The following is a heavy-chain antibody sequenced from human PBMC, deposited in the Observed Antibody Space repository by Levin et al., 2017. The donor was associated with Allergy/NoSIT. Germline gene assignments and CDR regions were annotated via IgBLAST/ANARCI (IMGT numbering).Heavy chain of an antibody. D-gene: IGHD3-16*02. V-gene: IGHV5-51*01. CDR2: IYPGDSDT. Sequence: HGESLKISCKGSGYSFTSYWIGWVRQMPGKGLEWMGIIYPGDSDTRYSPSFQGQVTISADKSISTAYLQWSSLKASDTAMYYCARRYRHLGELSYFDYWGQGTLVTVSS. CDR3: ARRYRHLGELSYFDY. CDR1: GYSFTSYW. J-gene: IGHJ4*02.